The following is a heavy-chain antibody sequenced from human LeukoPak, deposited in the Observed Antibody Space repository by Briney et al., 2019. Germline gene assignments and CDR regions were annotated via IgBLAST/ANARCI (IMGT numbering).Heavy chain of an antibody. Sequence: SETLSLTCTVSGGSTSSGYYWGWIRQPPGKGLEWIGSIYHSGSTYYNPSLKSRVTISVDTSKNHFSLKLSSVTAADTAVYYCARSNSWYPLDAFDIWGQGTMVTVSS. CDR3: ARSNSWYPLDAFDI. V-gene: IGHV4-38-2*02. CDR2: IYHSGST. CDR1: GGSTSSGYY. D-gene: IGHD6-13*01. J-gene: IGHJ3*02.